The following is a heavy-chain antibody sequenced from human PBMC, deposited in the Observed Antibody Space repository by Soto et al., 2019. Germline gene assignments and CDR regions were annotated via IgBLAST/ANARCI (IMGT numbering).Heavy chain of an antibody. CDR2: IYYTGTT. CDR3: ARLGGFYQSLDS. V-gene: IGHV4-59*08. Sequence: SGTLSLTCTVSGGSISSYYWSWIRQPPGKGLEWIGYIYYTGTTTYNPSIKSRVTISVDSSKNQFSLNLTSVSAADTAVYYCARLGGFYQSLDSWGQGTLVTVSS. D-gene: IGHD3-22*01. CDR1: GGSISSYY. J-gene: IGHJ5*01.